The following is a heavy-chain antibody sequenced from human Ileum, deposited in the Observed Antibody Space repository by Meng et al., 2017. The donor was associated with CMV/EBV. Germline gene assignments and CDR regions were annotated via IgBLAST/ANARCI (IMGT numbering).Heavy chain of an antibody. CDR2: IYWNDDK. Sequence: TSKESGPPLVKPRRILQLTGTFTGYFLSTTGVGVGWSRQPPGKALEWLALIYWNDDKRYSPYLKSRLTITKNTSKNQVVLTMTNMDPVDTATYYCERNYYDSGPFKYWGQGTLVTVSS. CDR1: GYFLSTTGVG. D-gene: IGHD3-22*01. CDR3: ERNYYDSGPFKY. J-gene: IGHJ4*01. V-gene: IGHV2-5*01.